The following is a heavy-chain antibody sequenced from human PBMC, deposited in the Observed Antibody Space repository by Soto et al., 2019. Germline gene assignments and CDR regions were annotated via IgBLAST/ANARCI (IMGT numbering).Heavy chain of an antibody. J-gene: IGHJ2*01. Sequence: HVQLVQSGAEEKKPGASVKVSCKASGYTFTSYAMHWVRQAPGQRLEWMGWINAGNGTTKYSQKFQGRVTITRDTSASTAYMELSRLRSEDTAVYYCARAPSWWYFDLWGRGTLVTVSS. CDR1: GYTFTSYA. CDR3: ARAPSWWYFDL. V-gene: IGHV1-3*05. CDR2: INAGNGTT.